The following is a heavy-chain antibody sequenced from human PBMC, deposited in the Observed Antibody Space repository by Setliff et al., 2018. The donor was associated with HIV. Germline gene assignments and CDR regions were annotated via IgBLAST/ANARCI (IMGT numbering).Heavy chain of an antibody. CDR3: ARVPILRYASQVDM. D-gene: IGHD3-9*01. V-gene: IGHV4-34*01. Sequence: KPSETLSLTCAVYGGSFSGSFSPYYWNWIRQPPGKGLEWIGEINHSGSTNYNPSLKSRVTISVDTSKKQFSLKLNSVTAADTAVYYCARVPILRYASQVDMWGQGTLITVSS. J-gene: IGHJ4*02. CDR1: GGSFSGSFSPYY. CDR2: INHSGST.